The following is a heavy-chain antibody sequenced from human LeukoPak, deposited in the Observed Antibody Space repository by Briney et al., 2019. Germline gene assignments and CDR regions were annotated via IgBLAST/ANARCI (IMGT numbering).Heavy chain of an antibody. J-gene: IGHJ3*02. D-gene: IGHD3-10*02. Sequence: SETLSLTCTVSGGSISSSSYYWGWIRQPPGKGLEWIGSIYYSGSTYYNPSLKSRVTISVDTSKNQFSLKLNSVTAADTAVYYCARLTTMSRLFDIWGQGTMVTVSS. CDR1: GGSISSSSYY. CDR2: IYYSGST. CDR3: ARLTTMSRLFDI. V-gene: IGHV4-39*01.